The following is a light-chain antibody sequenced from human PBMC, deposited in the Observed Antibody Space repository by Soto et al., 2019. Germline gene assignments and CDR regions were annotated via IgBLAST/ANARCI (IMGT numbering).Light chain of an antibody. CDR3: QQYNRWPLT. Sequence: EMVVTQSPATLSVSPGERVTLSCRTMLDGSSTLAWYQQKPGQPHSLLIYDASTRATGTPARFSGSGSGTQCTLAVSSLQSEDYALYFCQQYNRWPLTFGGGTNVEIK. CDR1: LDGSST. CDR2: DAS. J-gene: IGKJ4*01. V-gene: IGKV3D-15*01.